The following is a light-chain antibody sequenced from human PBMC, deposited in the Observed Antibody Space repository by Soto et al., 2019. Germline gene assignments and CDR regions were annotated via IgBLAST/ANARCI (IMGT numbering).Light chain of an antibody. CDR2: EVN. V-gene: IGLV2-11*01. Sequence: QSALTQPRSVSGSPGQSVAISCTGTSSDVGGYNYVSWYQQYPGKAPKLLIYEVNKRPSRVPDRFSGSKSGNTASLTISGVQDEDEADYYCCSYAGSPYVFGTGTKVTVL. CDR3: CSYAGSPYV. J-gene: IGLJ1*01. CDR1: SSDVGGYNY.